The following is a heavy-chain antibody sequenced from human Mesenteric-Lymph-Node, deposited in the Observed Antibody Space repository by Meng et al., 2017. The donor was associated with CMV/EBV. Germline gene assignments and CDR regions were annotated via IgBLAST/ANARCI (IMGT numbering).Heavy chain of an antibody. J-gene: IGHJ5*02. CDR2: IWYDGSNK. Sequence: GESLKISCAASGFTFSSYGMHWVRQAPGKGLEWVAVIWYDGSNKYYADSVKGRFTISRDNSKNTLYLLMNSLRAEDTAVYYCAKDKYGSGTNWYDPWGQGTLVTVSS. CDR3: AKDKYGSGTNWYDP. CDR1: GFTFSSYG. V-gene: IGHV3-33*06. D-gene: IGHD3-10*01.